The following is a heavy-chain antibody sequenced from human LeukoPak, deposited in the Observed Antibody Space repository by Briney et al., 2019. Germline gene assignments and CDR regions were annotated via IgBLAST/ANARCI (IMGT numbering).Heavy chain of an antibody. CDR3: ARGSPPWGYYYYGMDV. J-gene: IGHJ6*02. D-gene: IGHD3-16*01. CDR1: GGSITSGAYY. CDR2: INHSGST. Sequence: SETLSLTCTVSGGSITSGAYYWSWIRQPPGKGLEWIGEINHSGSTNYNPSLKSRVTISVDTSKNQFSLKLSSVTAADTAVYYCARGSPPWGYYYYGMDVWGQGTTVTVSS. V-gene: IGHV4-34*01.